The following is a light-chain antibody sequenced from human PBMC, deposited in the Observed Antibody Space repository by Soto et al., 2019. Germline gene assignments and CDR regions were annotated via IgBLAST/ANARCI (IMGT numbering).Light chain of an antibody. CDR1: QSVNSSY. CDR2: GAS. J-gene: IGKJ1*01. CDR3: QQYGSSRT. V-gene: IGKV3-20*01. Sequence: EVVMTQSPATLSVSPGEIATLSCRASQSVNSSYLAWYQQKPGQAPRLLIYGASSRATGIPDRFSGSGSGTDFTLTISRLEPEDFAVYYCQQYGSSRTFGQGTKWIS.